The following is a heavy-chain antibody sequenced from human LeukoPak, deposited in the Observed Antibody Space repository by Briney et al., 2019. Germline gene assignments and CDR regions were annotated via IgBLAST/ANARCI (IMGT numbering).Heavy chain of an antibody. CDR1: GFTFSSYG. CDR3: AKERDTAMVTIDY. V-gene: IGHV3-30*02. D-gene: IGHD5-18*01. J-gene: IGHJ4*02. Sequence: GGSLRLSCAASGFTFSSYGMHWVRQAPGKALEWVAFIRYDGSNKYYADSVKGRFTISRDNSKNTLYLQMNSLRAEDTAVYYCAKERDTAMVTIDYWGQGTLVTVSS. CDR2: IRYDGSNK.